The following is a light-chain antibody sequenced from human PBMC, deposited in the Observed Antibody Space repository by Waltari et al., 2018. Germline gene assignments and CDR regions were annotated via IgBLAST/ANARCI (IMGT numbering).Light chain of an antibody. CDR3: QQYFDWYT. V-gene: IGKV3-15*01. CDR1: QRVNRD. CDR2: DAS. J-gene: IGKJ2*01. Sequence: EIVMTQSPATLSVSPGEKVTLSCRASQRVNRDLAWYQQRPGQAPRLLIYDASTRATSIPARFNGSGSGTEFTLTIDSLQSEDFAIYHCQQYFDWYTFGQGTKLETK.